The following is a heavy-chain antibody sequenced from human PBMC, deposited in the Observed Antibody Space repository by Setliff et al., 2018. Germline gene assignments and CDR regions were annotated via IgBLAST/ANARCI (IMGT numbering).Heavy chain of an antibody. CDR3: LGAGTCSY. J-gene: IGHJ4*02. D-gene: IGHD3-10*02. CDR2: INPEGSAR. Sequence: QPGGSLRLSCAASGFTFSSYAMHWVRQAPGKGLEWVASINPEGSARYYVDSVKGRFTISRDNAKNSMSLQMSSLRSEDTALYYCLGAGTCSYWGQGTLVTVSS. CDR1: GFTFSSYA. V-gene: IGHV3-7*01.